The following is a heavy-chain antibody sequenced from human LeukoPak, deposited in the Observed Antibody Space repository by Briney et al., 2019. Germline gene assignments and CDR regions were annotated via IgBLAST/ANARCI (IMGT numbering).Heavy chain of an antibody. Sequence: GGSLRLSCAASGFTFSSYAMSWVRQAPGKGLEWVSAISGSGGSTYYADSVKGRFTISRDNAKNTLYLQMNSLRADDTAVYFCARDRNYAIDQWGQGSLVTVSS. CDR2: ISGSGGST. V-gene: IGHV3-23*01. J-gene: IGHJ4*02. D-gene: IGHD3-16*01. CDR1: GFTFSSYA. CDR3: ARDRNYAIDQ.